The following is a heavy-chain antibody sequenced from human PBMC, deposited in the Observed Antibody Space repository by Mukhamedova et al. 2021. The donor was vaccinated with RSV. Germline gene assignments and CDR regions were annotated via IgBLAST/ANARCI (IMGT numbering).Heavy chain of an antibody. J-gene: IGHJ4*02. CDR2: ITASGSIA. D-gene: IGHD2-21*01. V-gene: IGHV3-11*06. Sequence: EWVSYITASGSIARYADSVKGRFTMSRDNAKNSLYLQMNSLRDEDTAVYYCAREVPNCGGDCSDYWGQGTLVTVSS. CDR3: AREVPNCGGDCSDY.